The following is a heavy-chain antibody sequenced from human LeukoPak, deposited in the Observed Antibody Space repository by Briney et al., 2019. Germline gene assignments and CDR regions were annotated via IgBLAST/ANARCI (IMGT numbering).Heavy chain of an antibody. Sequence: ASVKVSCKASGGTFSNYAFNWVRQAPGQRLEWMGGIIPLIRRANYAHKFQDRVTITADESTSTAYMELSSLRSEDTAVYYCARDNDSRDPPHFDYWGQGTLVTVSS. V-gene: IGHV1-69*13. CDR2: IIPLIRRA. CDR1: GGTFSNYA. J-gene: IGHJ4*02. CDR3: ARDNDSRDPPHFDY. D-gene: IGHD3-16*01.